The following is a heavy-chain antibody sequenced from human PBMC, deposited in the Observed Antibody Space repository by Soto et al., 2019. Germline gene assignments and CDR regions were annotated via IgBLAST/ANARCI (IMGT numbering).Heavy chain of an antibody. J-gene: IGHJ4*02. D-gene: IGHD3-22*01. CDR2: ISYDGSNK. Sequence: GGSLRLSCAASGFTFSSYAMHWVRQAPGKGLEWVAFISYDGSNKYYADSVKGRFTISRDNSKNTLYLQMNSLRAEDTAVYYCASNNYYDSSGYYSDYWGQGTLVTVSS. V-gene: IGHV3-30-3*01. CDR3: ASNNYYDSSGYYSDY. CDR1: GFTFSSYA.